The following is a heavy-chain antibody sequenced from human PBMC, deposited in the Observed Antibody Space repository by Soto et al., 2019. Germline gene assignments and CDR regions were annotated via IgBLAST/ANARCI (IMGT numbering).Heavy chain of an antibody. CDR2: ISYTGSTI. D-gene: IGHD3-22*01. V-gene: IGHV3-48*03. CDR3: ARGLRIYYDRSGLHY. J-gene: IGHJ4*02. Sequence: PGGSLRLSCAVSGLTFSSFEMDWVRQAAGKGPEWVSYISYTGSTIYYADSVRGRFTISRDNSKNSLYLQMNSLRAEDTAVYYCARGLRIYYDRSGLHYWGQGTLVTVSS. CDR1: GLTFSSFE.